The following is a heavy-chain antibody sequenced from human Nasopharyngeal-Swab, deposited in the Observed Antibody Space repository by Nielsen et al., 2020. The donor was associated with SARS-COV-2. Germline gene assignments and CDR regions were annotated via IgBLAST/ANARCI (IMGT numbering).Heavy chain of an antibody. Sequence: KISCQGSGYTFTSHWIAWVRQMPGKGLEWMGIIYPGDSDTMYSPSFQGQVTISADKSITTAYLRWSSLRASDTAMYYCARHRGFIYSDWYSGPEALDSWGQGTLVTVSS. CDR1: GYTFTSHW. CDR3: ARHRGFIYSDWYSGPEALDS. J-gene: IGHJ4*02. D-gene: IGHD2-21*02. V-gene: IGHV5-51*01. CDR2: IYPGDSDT.